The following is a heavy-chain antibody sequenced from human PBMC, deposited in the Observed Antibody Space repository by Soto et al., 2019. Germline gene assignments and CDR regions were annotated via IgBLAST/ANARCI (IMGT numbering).Heavy chain of an antibody. CDR3: ARDDIVLRYDYYGMDV. CDR1: GFTFSSYS. Sequence: EVQLVESGGGLVKPGGSLRLSCAASGFTFSSYSMNWVRQAPGKGLEWVSSISSSSSYIYYADSVKGRFTISRDNAKNSLYLQMNSLRAEDTAVYYCARDDIVLRYDYYGMDVWGQGTTVTVSS. V-gene: IGHV3-21*01. D-gene: IGHD5-12*01. J-gene: IGHJ6*02. CDR2: ISSSSSYI.